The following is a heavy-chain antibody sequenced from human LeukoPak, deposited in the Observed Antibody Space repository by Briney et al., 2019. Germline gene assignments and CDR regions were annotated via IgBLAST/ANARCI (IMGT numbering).Heavy chain of an antibody. CDR2: ISTSGST. CDR1: GVSISSYY. V-gene: IGHV4-4*07. J-gene: IGHJ4*02. Sequence: SETLSLTCTVSGVSISSYYWSWIRQPAGEGLEWIGRISTSGSTNFNPSLKSRVTMSVDTSKNHFSLNLSSVTAADTAVYYSARDFDYWGQGTLVTVSS. CDR3: ARDFDY.